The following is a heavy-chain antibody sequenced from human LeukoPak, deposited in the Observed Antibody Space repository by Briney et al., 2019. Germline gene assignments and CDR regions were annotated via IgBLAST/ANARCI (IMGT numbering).Heavy chain of an antibody. V-gene: IGHV1-18*01. D-gene: IGHD3-9*01. Sequence: VASVKVSCKASGYTFTSFGISWVRQAPGQGLEWMGWISAYNGNTNYAQKLQGRVTMTTDTSTSTAYMELRSLRSDDTAVYYCASPGYYDILTGYYMGFDYWGQGTLVTVSS. CDR2: ISAYNGNT. J-gene: IGHJ4*02. CDR1: GYTFTSFG. CDR3: ASPGYYDILTGYYMGFDY.